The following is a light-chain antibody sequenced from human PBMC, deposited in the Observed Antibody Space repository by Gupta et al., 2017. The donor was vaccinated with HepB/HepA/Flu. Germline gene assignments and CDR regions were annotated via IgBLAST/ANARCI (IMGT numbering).Light chain of an antibody. V-gene: IGKV3-15*01. Sequence: EIVMTQSPATLSVSPGERATLPCRASQSVSSNLAWYQQKPGQAPRLLIYGASTRATGIPARFRGRGSGTEFTLTISSLQSEDFAVYYCQQYNNWPLYTFGQGTKLEIK. CDR2: GAS. CDR1: QSVSSN. CDR3: QQYNNWPLYT. J-gene: IGKJ2*01.